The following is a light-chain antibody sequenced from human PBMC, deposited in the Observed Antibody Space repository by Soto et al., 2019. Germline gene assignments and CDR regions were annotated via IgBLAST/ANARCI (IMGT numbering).Light chain of an antibody. CDR1: SGHSSYA. V-gene: IGLV4-69*01. Sequence: QPVLTQSPSASASLGASVKLTCTLSSGHSSYAIAWHQQQPEKGPRYLMKLNSDGSHSKGDGIPDRFSGSSSGAERYLFLSSLRSVDGADFCRQPRGTGILLGGGTQLTVL. CDR2: LNSDGSH. CDR3: QPRGTGIL. J-gene: IGLJ2*01.